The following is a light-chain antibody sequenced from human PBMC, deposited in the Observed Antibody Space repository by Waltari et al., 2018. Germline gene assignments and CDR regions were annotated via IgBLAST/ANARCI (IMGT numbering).Light chain of an antibody. J-gene: IGLJ2*01. Sequence: QSALTQPASVSGSPGQSITISCTGTSHDVGNYDLVSWYQQHPGKAPKLIIYEVTKRPSGFSNRFSGSKSGNTASLTISGLKTEDEGDYYCCSYSGDLSFGVVFGGGTKLTVL. CDR2: EVT. CDR1: SHDVGNYDL. CDR3: CSYSGDLSFGVV. V-gene: IGLV2-23*02.